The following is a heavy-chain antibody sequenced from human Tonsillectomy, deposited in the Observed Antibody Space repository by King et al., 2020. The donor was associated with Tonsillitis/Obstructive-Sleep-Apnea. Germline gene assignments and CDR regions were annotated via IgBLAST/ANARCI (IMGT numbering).Heavy chain of an antibody. V-gene: IGHV4-4*02. J-gene: IGHJ3*02. CDR1: GGSISSSKW. D-gene: IGHD3-16*02. CDR2: IHHSGST. Sequence: VQLQESGPGLVRPSGTLSLTCAVSGGSISSSKWWGWVRQSPGKGLEWIGEIHHSGSTNYNPSLKSRVIILKDKPKNQFSLKLSSVTAADTAVYYCVSLDYDYIWGTYRNAFDIWGQGTMVIVSS. CDR3: VSLDYDYIWGTYRNAFDI.